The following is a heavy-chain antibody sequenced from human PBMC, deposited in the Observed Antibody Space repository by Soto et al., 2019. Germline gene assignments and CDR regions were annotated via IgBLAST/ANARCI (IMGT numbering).Heavy chain of an antibody. CDR3: AGEGGGGGWLHPFDY. Sequence: QVQLVQSGAEVKKPGSSVKVSCKASGGTFSSYTISWVRQAPGQGLEWMGRIIPILGIANYAQKFQGRVTINADKSPSRAHMGLSSPRSEDTAVYSCAGEGGGGGWLHPFDYWGQGTLVTVSS. CDR1: GGTFSSYT. J-gene: IGHJ4*02. D-gene: IGHD3-16*01. CDR2: IIPILGIA. V-gene: IGHV1-69*08.